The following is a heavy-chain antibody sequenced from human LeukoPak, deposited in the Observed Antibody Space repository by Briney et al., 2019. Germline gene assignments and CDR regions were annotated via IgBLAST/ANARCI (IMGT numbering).Heavy chain of an antibody. CDR3: ARIPTVTFFDY. CDR2: IYTSGST. Sequence: PSQTLSLTCTVSGGSISSGSYYWSWIRQPAGKGLPWIGRIYTSGSTNYNPSLKSRVTISVDTSKNQFSLKLSSVTAADTAVYYCARIPTVTFFDYWGQGTLVTVSS. D-gene: IGHD4-17*01. J-gene: IGHJ4*02. CDR1: GGSISSGSYY. V-gene: IGHV4-61*02.